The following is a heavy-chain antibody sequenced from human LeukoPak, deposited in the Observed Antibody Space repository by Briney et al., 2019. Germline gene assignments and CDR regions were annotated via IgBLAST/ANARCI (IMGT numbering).Heavy chain of an antibody. Sequence: PSETLSLTCTVSGASISGSSHYYWGWIRQPPGKGLEWIGSIYYSGSTYYNPSLKSRVTISVDTSKNQFSLKLSSVTAADTAVYYCATSPNGGWFGELVNWFDPWGQGTLVTVSS. D-gene: IGHD3-10*01. J-gene: IGHJ5*02. CDR1: GASISGSSHYY. V-gene: IGHV4-39*07. CDR2: IYYSGST. CDR3: ATSPNGGWFGELVNWFDP.